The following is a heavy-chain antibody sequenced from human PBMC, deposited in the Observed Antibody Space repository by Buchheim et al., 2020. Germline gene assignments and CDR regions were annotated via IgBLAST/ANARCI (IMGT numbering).Heavy chain of an antibody. V-gene: IGHV3-74*01. CDR1: GFTFNSDW. D-gene: IGHD3-22*01. CDR2: INGDGSST. J-gene: IGHJ6*02. Sequence: EVQLVESGGGLVQPGGSLRLSCAASGFTFNSDWMHWVRQAPGKGLVWVSCINGDGSSTDYADSVKGRFTISRDNAKNTLYLQMNSLRAGDTAVFYCARAGTSGYLNVWGQGTT. CDR3: ARAGTSGYLNV.